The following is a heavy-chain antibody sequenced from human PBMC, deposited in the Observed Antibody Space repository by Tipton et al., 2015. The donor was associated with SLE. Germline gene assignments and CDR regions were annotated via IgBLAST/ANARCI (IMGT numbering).Heavy chain of an antibody. CDR3: ARLNYGDYGVDY. J-gene: IGHJ4*02. Sequence: SLRLSCAASGFTFSTYGMHWVRQAPGKGLEWVAVIWHDGRYKYYADSVKGRFTISRDNSKNTLYLQVNSLRAEDTAVYYCARLNYGDYGVDYWGQGTLVTVSS. V-gene: IGHV3-33*01. CDR1: GFTFSTYG. D-gene: IGHD4-17*01. CDR2: IWHDGRYK.